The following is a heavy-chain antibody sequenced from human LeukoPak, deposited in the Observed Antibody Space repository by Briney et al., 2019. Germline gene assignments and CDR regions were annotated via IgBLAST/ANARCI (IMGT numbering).Heavy chain of an antibody. D-gene: IGHD3-22*01. CDR2: ISSSSSTI. J-gene: IGHJ3*02. CDR3: ASRDYYDSSGYNDAFDI. CDR1: GLTFSSYS. V-gene: IGHV3-48*01. Sequence: GGSLRLSCAASGLTFSSYSMNWVRQAPGKGLEWVSYISSSSSTIYYADSVKGRFTISRDNAKDSLYLQMNSLRAEDTAVYYCASRDYYDSSGYNDAFDIWGQGTMVTVSS.